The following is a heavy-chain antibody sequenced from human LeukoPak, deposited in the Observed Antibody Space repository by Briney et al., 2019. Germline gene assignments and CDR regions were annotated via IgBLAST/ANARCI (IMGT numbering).Heavy chain of an antibody. CDR3: ARLDMGD. V-gene: IGHV3-30-3*01. Sequence: GRSLRLSCAASGFTFSSYAMHWVRQAPGKGLEWVAVISYDGSNKYYADSVKGRFTVSRDNAKNSVYLQMNSLRAGDTAVYYCARLDMGDWGQGTLVTVSS. D-gene: IGHD2-2*03. J-gene: IGHJ4*02. CDR2: ISYDGSNK. CDR1: GFTFSSYA.